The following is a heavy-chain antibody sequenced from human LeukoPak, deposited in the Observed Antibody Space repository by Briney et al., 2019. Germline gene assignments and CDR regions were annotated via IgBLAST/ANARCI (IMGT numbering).Heavy chain of an antibody. Sequence: SVKVSCKASGGTFSSYAISWVRQAPGQGLEWMGGIIPIFGTANYAQKFQCRVTITTAESPSTAYMELSSLRSEDTAVYYCARASSESIAARPYWFDPWGQGTLVTVSS. V-gene: IGHV1-69*05. CDR1: GGTFSSYA. J-gene: IGHJ5*02. CDR2: IIPIFGTA. CDR3: ARASSESIAARPYWFDP. D-gene: IGHD6-6*01.